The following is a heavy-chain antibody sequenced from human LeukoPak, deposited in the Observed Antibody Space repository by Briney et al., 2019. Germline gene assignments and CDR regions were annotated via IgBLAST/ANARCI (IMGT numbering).Heavy chain of an antibody. V-gene: IGHV3-23*01. CDR2: ISDSGGST. Sequence: PGGSLRLFCAASGFTFSSYAMSWVRQAPGKGLEWVSAISDSGGSTYDADSVKGRFTISRDNSKNTLYLQMNSLRAEDTAVYYCAKDTSIGRYCTNGVCSPFDYWGQGTLVTVSS. D-gene: IGHD2-8*01. J-gene: IGHJ4*02. CDR3: AKDTSIGRYCTNGVCSPFDY. CDR1: GFTFSSYA.